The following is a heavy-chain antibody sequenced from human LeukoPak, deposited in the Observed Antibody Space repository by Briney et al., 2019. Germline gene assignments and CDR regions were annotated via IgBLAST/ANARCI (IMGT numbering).Heavy chain of an antibody. J-gene: IGHJ5*02. CDR1: GGTFSSYA. V-gene: IGHV1-69*06. D-gene: IGHD3-10*01. CDR2: IIPIFGTA. CDR3: ASGSGGAWFDP. Sequence: GSSVKVSCKASGGTFSSYAISWARQAPGQGLEWMGGIIPIFGTANYAQKFQGRVTITADKSTSTAYMELSSLRSGDTAVYYCASGSGGAWFDPWGQGTLVTVSS.